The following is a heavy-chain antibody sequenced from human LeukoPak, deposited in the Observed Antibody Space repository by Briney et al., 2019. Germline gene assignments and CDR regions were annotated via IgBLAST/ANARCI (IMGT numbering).Heavy chain of an antibody. CDR1: GFTFSTYW. V-gene: IGHV3-33*08. J-gene: IGHJ4*02. Sequence: PGGSLRLSCAGSGFTFSTYWMTWVRQAPGKGLEWVAVIWYDGSNKYYADSVKGRFTISRDNSKNTLYLQMNSLRAEDTAVYYCARDLDCSGGSCSYYFDYWGQGTLVTVSS. CDR3: ARDLDCSGGSCSYYFDY. CDR2: IWYDGSNK. D-gene: IGHD2-15*01.